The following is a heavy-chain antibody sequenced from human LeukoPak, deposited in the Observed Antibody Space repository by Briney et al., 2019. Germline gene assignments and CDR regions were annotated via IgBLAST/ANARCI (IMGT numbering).Heavy chain of an antibody. J-gene: IGHJ4*02. CDR3: AKEFFLSIVSVSTTSDY. V-gene: IGHV3-23*01. CDR1: GFTFSIYA. Sequence: GGSLRLSCAASGFTFSIYAMSWVRQAPGKGLEWVSVISGSGGSTYYAHSVKGRFTISRDNSKNTLYLQMNSLRAEDTAVYYCAKEFFLSIVSVSTTSDYWGQGTLVTVSS. CDR2: ISGSGGST. D-gene: IGHD6-13*01.